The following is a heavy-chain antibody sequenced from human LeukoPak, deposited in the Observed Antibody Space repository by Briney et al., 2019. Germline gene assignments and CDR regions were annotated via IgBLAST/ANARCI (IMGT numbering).Heavy chain of an antibody. V-gene: IGHV1-18*01. J-gene: IGHJ5*02. CDR2: ISAYNGNT. D-gene: IGHD6-13*01. CDR1: GYTFTSYG. Sequence: ASVTVSCKASGYTFTSYGISWVRQAPGQGLEWMGWISAYNGNTNYAQKLQGRVTMTTDTSTSTAYMELRSLRSDDTAVYYCAREEAEQQLVDPWGQGTLVTVSS. CDR3: AREEAEQQLVDP.